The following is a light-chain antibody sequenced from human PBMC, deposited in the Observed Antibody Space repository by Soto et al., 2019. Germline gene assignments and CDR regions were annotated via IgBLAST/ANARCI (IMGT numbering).Light chain of an antibody. CDR2: EVR. CDR3: SSYTRSSTL. CDR1: SSDVGGYKY. Sequence: QSALTQPASVSGSPGQSITISCTGTSSDVGGYKYVSWYQQHPGKAPKLMIYEVRNRPSGVSNQFSGSKSGNTASLTISGLQAEDEADYYCSSYTRSSTLFGGGTKLTVL. J-gene: IGLJ2*01. V-gene: IGLV2-14*01.